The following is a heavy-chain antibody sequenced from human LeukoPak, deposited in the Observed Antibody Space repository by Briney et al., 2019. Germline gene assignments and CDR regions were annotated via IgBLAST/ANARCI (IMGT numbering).Heavy chain of an antibody. Sequence: GGSLRLSCAASGFSFRTSDMHWVRQAPGKGLEWVSAIGTVGDTYYPGSVEGRFTISRDDAKNSLYLQMDSLRVGDTAIYYCAREGRSINWADWYFDLWGRGTLVTVSS. J-gene: IGHJ2*01. D-gene: IGHD1-1*01. CDR3: AREGRSINWADWYFDL. CDR1: GFSFRTSD. V-gene: IGHV3-13*01. CDR2: IGTVGDT.